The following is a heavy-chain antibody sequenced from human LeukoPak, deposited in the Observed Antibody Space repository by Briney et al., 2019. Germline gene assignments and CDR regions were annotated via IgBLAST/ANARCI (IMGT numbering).Heavy chain of an antibody. CDR1: GYTFTSYG. D-gene: IGHD3-22*01. V-gene: IGHV1-18*01. J-gene: IGHJ4*02. CDR3: ARDSAYDSSGYYPDY. CDR2: ISAYNGNT. Sequence: ASVKVSCKASGYTFTSYGISWVRQAPGQGLEWMGWISAYNGNTNYAQKLQGRVTMTTDTSTSTAYMELRSLRSDDTAVYYCARDSAYDSSGYYPDYWGQGTLVTVSS.